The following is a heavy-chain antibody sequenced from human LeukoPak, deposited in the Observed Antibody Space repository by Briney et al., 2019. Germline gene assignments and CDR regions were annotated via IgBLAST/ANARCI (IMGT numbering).Heavy chain of an antibody. CDR1: GGSISSYY. V-gene: IGHV4-59*08. D-gene: IGHD3-9*01. Sequence: SETLSLTCTVSGGSISSYYWSWIRQPPGKGLEWIGYIYYSGSTNYNPSLKSRVTISVDTSKNQFSLKLSSVTAADTAVYYCARRDYDILTGYHTFDPWGQGTLVTVSS. J-gene: IGHJ5*02. CDR3: ARRDYDILTGYHTFDP. CDR2: IYYSGST.